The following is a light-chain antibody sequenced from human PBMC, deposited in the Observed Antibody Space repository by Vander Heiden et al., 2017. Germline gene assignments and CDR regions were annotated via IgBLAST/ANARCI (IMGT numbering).Light chain of an antibody. CDR1: QSVSSY. J-gene: IGKJ5*01. Sequence: IVLTQSPATLSLSPGERATLSCRASQSVSSYLAWYQQKPGQAPRLLIYDASNRATGIPARFSGSGSGTDFTLTISSLEPEDFAVYYCQQRSNRPPITFGQGTRLEMK. CDR3: QQRSNRPPIT. V-gene: IGKV3-11*01. CDR2: DAS.